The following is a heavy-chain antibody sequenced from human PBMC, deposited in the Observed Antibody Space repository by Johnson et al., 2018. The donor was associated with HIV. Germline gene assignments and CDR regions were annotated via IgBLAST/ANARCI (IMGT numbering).Heavy chain of an antibody. CDR1: GFTFSSYA. CDR2: ISYDGSNK. CDR3: AKDLGIVGAVHRTFDI. Sequence: QVQLVESGGGLVQPGGSLRLSCAASGFTFSSYAMHWVRQAPGKGLEWVAVISYDGSNKYYADSVKGRFTISRDNSKNTLYLQMNSLRAEDTAVYYCAKDLGIVGAVHRTFDIWGQGTMVTVSS. J-gene: IGHJ3*02. D-gene: IGHD1-26*01. V-gene: IGHV3-30*04.